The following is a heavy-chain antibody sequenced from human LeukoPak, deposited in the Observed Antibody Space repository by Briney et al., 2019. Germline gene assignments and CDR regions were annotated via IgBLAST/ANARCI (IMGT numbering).Heavy chain of an antibody. Sequence: PSETLSLTCTVSGGSISSSSCYWGWIRQPPGKGLEWIGSIYYSGSTYYNPSLKSRVTISVDTSKNQFSLKLCSVTAADTAVYYCARDISRGSDAFDIWGQGTMVTVSS. D-gene: IGHD2-15*01. V-gene: IGHV4-39*07. CDR1: GGSISSSSCY. J-gene: IGHJ3*02. CDR2: IYYSGST. CDR3: ARDISRGSDAFDI.